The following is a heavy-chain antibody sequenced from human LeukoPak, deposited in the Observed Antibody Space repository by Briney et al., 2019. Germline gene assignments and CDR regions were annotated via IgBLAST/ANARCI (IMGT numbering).Heavy chain of an antibody. V-gene: IGHV4-34*01. D-gene: IGHD5-18*01. CDR1: GGSFSGYY. J-gene: IGHJ4*02. CDR3: ARVGGMATDMGGFDY. CDR2: INHGGSA. Sequence: SSETLSLTCAVYGGSFSGYYWSWIRQPPGEGLEWIGEINHGGSANYNPSLTSRVTISPDTSKNQFSLNLSSVTAADTAVYYCARVGGMATDMGGFDYWGQGNLVTVSS.